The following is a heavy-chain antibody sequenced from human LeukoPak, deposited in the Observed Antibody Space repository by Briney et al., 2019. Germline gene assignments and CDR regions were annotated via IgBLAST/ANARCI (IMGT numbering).Heavy chain of an antibody. V-gene: IGHV3-23*01. CDR1: GFTFSSYA. CDR3: AKDQRRWDYYDSSGYGSGYDY. CDR2: ISGSGGST. J-gene: IGHJ4*02. Sequence: GGSLRLSCAASGFTFSSYAMSWVRQAPGKGLEWVSAISGSGGSTYYADSVKGRFTISRDNSKNTLYLQMNSLRAEDTAVYYCAKDQRRWDYYDSSGYGSGYDYWGQGTLVTVSS. D-gene: IGHD3-22*01.